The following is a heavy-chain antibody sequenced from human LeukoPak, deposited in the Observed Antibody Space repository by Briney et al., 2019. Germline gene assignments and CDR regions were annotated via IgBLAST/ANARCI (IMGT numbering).Heavy chain of an antibody. D-gene: IGHD3-9*01. V-gene: IGHV4-59*01. CDR3: ARAVYYDILTGLPGFDY. J-gene: IGHJ4*02. CDR1: GGSISSYY. Sequence: PSETLSLTCTVSGGSISSYYWSWIRQPPGKGLEWIGDIYYSGSTNYNPSLKSRVTISVDTSKNQFSLKLSSVTAADTAVYYCARAVYYDILTGLPGFDYWGQGTLVTVSS. CDR2: IYYSGST.